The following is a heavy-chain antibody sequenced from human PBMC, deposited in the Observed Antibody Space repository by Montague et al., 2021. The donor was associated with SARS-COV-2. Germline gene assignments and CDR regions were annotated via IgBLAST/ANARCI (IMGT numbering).Heavy chain of an antibody. Sequence: PALVKPTQTLTLTCTFSGFSLSTSGMCVSWIRQPPGKALEWLALIDWDDDKYYSTSLKTRLTISKDTSKNQVVLTMTNMDPVVTATYYCARTLHDILTGYYSFDYWGQGTLVTVSS. V-gene: IGHV2-70*01. J-gene: IGHJ4*02. CDR3: ARTLHDILTGYYSFDY. CDR1: GFSLSTSGMC. D-gene: IGHD3-9*01. CDR2: IDWDDDK.